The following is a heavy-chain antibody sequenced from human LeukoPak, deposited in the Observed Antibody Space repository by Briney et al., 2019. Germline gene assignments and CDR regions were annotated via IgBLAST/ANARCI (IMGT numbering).Heavy chain of an antibody. V-gene: IGHV4-34*01. CDR1: GGSFSGYY. Sequence: PSETLSLTCAVYGGSFSGYYWSWIRQPPGKGLEWIGEINHSGSTNYNPSLKSRVTISVDTSKNQFSLNLSSVTAADTDVYYCARIRIPIFGVAKHYFDYWGQGTLVTVSS. CDR3: ARIRIPIFGVAKHYFDY. D-gene: IGHD3-3*01. CDR2: INHSGST. J-gene: IGHJ4*02.